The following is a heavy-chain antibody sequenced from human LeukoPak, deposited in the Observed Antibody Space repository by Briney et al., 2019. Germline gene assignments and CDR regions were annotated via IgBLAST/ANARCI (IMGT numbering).Heavy chain of an antibody. D-gene: IGHD4-11*01. CDR1: GFTFANAW. CDR2: IKSKADGGTI. V-gene: IGHV3-15*01. CDR3: TVYSLSDAFDM. J-gene: IGHJ3*02. Sequence: GGSLRLSCAASGFTFANAWMNWVRQAPGKGLEWVGRIKSKADGGTITYAASAKDRFVISRDDLKSTLYLQMNGLNTDDTAIYYRTVYSLSDAFDMWGQGTMVTVSS.